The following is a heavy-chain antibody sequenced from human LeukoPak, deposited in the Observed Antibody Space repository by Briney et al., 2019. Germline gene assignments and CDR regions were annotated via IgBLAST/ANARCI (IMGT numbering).Heavy chain of an antibody. V-gene: IGHV3-30-3*01. J-gene: IGHJ4*02. CDR1: GFTFSSYA. Sequence: GGSLRLSCAASGFTFSSYAMHWVRQAPGKGLEWVAVISYDGSNKYYADSVKGRFTISRDNSKNTLYLQMNSLRAEDTAVYYCARDDSGGYFPDFWGQGTLVTVSS. D-gene: IGHD3-22*01. CDR2: ISYDGSNK. CDR3: ARDDSGGYFPDF.